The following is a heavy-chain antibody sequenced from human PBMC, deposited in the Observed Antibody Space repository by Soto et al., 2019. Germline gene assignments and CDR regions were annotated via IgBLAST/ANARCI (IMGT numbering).Heavy chain of an antibody. CDR2: IIPIFGTA. V-gene: IGHV1-69*12. CDR3: ARVQGGLVPAAAPIC. Sequence: QVQLVQSGAEVKKPGSSVKVSCKASGGTFSSYAISWVRQAPGQGLEWMGGIIPIFGTANYAQKFQGRVTLPADEATCTAYMELGSLRSEDTAVYYCARVQGGLVPAAAPICWGQGSLVTVSS. D-gene: IGHD2-2*01. CDR1: GGTFSSYA. J-gene: IGHJ4*02.